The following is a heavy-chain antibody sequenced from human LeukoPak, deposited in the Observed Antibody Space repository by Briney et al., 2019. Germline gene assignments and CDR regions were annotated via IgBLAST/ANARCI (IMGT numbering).Heavy chain of an antibody. D-gene: IGHD6-19*01. CDR1: GYTFTSYG. V-gene: IGHV1-18*01. J-gene: IGHJ3*02. Sequence: ASVKVSCKASGYTFTSYGISWVRQAPGQGLEWMGWISAYNGNTNYAQKLQGRVTMTTDTSTSTAYMELSSLRSEDTAVYYCARGSSGWYAGAFDIWGQGTMVTVSS. CDR3: ARGSSGWYAGAFDI. CDR2: ISAYNGNT.